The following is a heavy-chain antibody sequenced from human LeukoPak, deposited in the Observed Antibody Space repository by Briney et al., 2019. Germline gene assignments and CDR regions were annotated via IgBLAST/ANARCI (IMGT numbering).Heavy chain of an antibody. CDR2: IRSKAYGGTT. J-gene: IGHJ3*02. Sequence: GGSLRLSCTASGFTFGDYAMSWFRQAPGKGLEWVGFIRSKAYGGTTEYAASVKGRFPISRDDSKSIAYLQMNSLKTEDTAVYYCTRVGQWLVEGNAFDIWGQGTMVTVSS. CDR3: TRVGQWLVEGNAFDI. CDR1: GFTFGDYA. D-gene: IGHD6-19*01. V-gene: IGHV3-49*03.